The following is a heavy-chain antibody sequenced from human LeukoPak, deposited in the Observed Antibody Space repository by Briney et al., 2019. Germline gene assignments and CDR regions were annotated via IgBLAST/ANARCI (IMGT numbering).Heavy chain of an antibody. Sequence: SETLSLTCTVSGGSISSSSYYWGWIRQPPGKGLEWIGSIYYRGSTYYNPSLKSRVTISVDTSKNQFSLKLSSVTAADTAVYYCARRKRAAAVGWFDPWGQGTLVTVSS. CDR1: GGSISSSSYY. V-gene: IGHV4-39*01. CDR3: ARRKRAAAVGWFDP. CDR2: IYYRGST. J-gene: IGHJ5*02. D-gene: IGHD6-13*01.